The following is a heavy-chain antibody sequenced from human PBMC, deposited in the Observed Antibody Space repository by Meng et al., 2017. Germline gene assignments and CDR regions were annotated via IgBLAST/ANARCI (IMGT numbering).Heavy chain of an antibody. CDR1: GGSISSGSYY. V-gene: IGHV4-61*02. CDR3: ARSGGYYYGEEYYFDY. CDR2: IYTSGST. J-gene: IGHJ4*02. D-gene: IGHD3-22*01. Sequence: QVRLQEPGPGLVRLSQTLSLTCTVSGGSISSGSYYWSWIRQPAGKGLEWIGRIYTSGSTNYNPSLKSRVTISVDTSKNQFSLKLSSVTAADTAVYYCARSGGYYYGEEYYFDYWGQGTLVTVSS.